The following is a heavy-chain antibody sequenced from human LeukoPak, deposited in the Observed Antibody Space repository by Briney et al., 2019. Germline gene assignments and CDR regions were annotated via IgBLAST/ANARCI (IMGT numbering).Heavy chain of an antibody. CDR2: MYYSGSS. CDR3: AREGEAAAGAFDN. D-gene: IGHD6-13*01. V-gene: IGHV4-59*01. Sequence: SETLSLTCTVSGGSIRGYYWSWVRQPPGKGLEWIGYMYYSGSSKYNPYLKSRATISRDTSKNQFSLKLTSVTVADTAVYFCAREGEAAAGAFDNWGQGTLVTVSA. J-gene: IGHJ4*02. CDR1: GGSIRGYY.